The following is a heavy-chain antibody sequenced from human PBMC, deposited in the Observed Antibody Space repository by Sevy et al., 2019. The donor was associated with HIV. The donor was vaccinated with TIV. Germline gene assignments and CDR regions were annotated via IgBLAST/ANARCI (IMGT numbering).Heavy chain of an antibody. CDR1: GGSISSGSHY. V-gene: IGHV4-61*09. J-gene: IGHJ4*02. CDR2: IYTTGST. CDR3: ARKNGLYYFDY. Sequence: SETLSLTCTVSGGSISSGSHYWSWIPQPAGKGLEWIGDIYTTGSTNYNPSLKSRVTISVDTSKNQFSLKLSSVTAADTAVYYCARKNGLYYFDYWGQGTLVTVSS. D-gene: IGHD2-8*01.